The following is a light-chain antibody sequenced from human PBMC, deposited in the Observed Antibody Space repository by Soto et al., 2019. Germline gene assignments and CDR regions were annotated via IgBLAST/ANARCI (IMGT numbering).Light chain of an antibody. CDR3: TSWTTSNTMI. CDR2: DVN. J-gene: IGLJ2*01. Sequence: QSALTQPASVSGSPGQSITISCTGTSSDIGAYKFVSWYQQHPGKAPKLMLYDVNIRLSGVSNRFSGSKSGNTASLTISGLQAEDEADYYCTSWTTSNTMIFGGGTKVTVL. V-gene: IGLV2-14*03. CDR1: SSDIGAYKF.